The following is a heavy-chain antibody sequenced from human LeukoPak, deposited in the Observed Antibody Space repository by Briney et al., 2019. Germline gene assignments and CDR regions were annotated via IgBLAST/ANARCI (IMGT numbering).Heavy chain of an antibody. CDR3: ARIRGCADP. J-gene: IGHJ5*02. V-gene: IGHV4-34*01. CDR1: GGSFSGYY. CDR2: INHSGST. D-gene: IGHD3-10*01. Sequence: PSETLSLTCAVYGGSFSGYYWSWIRQPPGKWLEWIGEINHSGSTNYNPSLKSRVTISVDTSTHQFSLKLSSVTAADTAVYYCARIRGCADPWGQGTLVTVSS.